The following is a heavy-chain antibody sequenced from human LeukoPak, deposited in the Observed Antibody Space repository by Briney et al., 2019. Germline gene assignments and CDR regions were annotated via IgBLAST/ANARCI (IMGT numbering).Heavy chain of an antibody. D-gene: IGHD3-3*01. Sequence: SETLSLTCTVSGYSISSGYYWGWIRQPPGKGLEWIGSIYHSGSTYYNPSLKSRVTISVDTSKNQFSLRLSSVTAADTAVYYCARDMEVGGITIFGVVMTPFYVWGKGTTVTVSS. J-gene: IGHJ6*04. V-gene: IGHV4-38-2*02. CDR1: GYSISSGYY. CDR2: IYHSGST. CDR3: ARDMEVGGITIFGVVMTPFYV.